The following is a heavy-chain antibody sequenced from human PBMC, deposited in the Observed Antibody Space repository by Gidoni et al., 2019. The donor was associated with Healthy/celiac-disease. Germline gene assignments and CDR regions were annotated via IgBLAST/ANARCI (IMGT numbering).Heavy chain of an antibody. CDR3: AINYYQAGDY. Sequence: EGQLVESGGGLVKPGGSRRLSGAASGFTFSSYSMNWVRQAPGQGLECVSSISSSSSYIYYADSVKGRFPISRDNAKNSLYLQMNSLRAEDTAVYYCAINYYQAGDYWGQGTLVTVSS. V-gene: IGHV3-21*01. CDR2: ISSSSSYI. J-gene: IGHJ4*02. CDR1: GFTFSSYS. D-gene: IGHD3-22*01.